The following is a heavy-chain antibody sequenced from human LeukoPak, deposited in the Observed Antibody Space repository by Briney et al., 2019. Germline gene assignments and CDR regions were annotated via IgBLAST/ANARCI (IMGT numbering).Heavy chain of an antibody. CDR2: ISGSGGST. CDR3: AMPAPIVGATAGFDY. J-gene: IGHJ4*02. CDR1: GFTFSSYA. V-gene: IGHV3-23*01. Sequence: GESLRLSCAASGFTFSSYAMSWVRQAPGKGLEWVSAISGSGGSTYYADSVKGRFTISRDNSKNTLYLQMNSLRAEDTAVYYCAMPAPIVGATAGFDYWGQGTLVTVSS. D-gene: IGHD1-26*01.